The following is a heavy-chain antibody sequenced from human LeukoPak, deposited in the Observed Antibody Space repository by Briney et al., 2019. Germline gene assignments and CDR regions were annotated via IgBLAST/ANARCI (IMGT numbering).Heavy chain of an antibody. J-gene: IGHJ4*02. CDR1: GFTVSSNY. Sequence: GGSLRLSCAASGFTVSSNYMSWVRQAPGKGLEWVSVIYSGGSTYYADSVKGRFTISRDNSKNTLYLQMNSLRAEDTAVYYCARGLSAGSYSSSWYFDYWGQGTLVTVSS. CDR3: ARGLSAGSYSSSWYFDY. V-gene: IGHV3-53*01. CDR2: IYSGGST. D-gene: IGHD6-13*01.